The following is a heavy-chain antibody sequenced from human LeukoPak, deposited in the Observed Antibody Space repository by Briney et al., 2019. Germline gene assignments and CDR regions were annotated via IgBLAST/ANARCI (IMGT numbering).Heavy chain of an antibody. CDR2: ITSSGSTI. CDR3: ASEFIVGATFDY. V-gene: IGHV3-48*03. CDR1: GFTFRSYG. D-gene: IGHD1-26*01. Sequence: GGSLRLSCAASGFTFRSYGMNWVRQAPGKGLEWVSYITSSGSTIYYADSLKGRFTISRDNAKTSLYLHMNSLRAEDTAVYYCASEFIVGATFDYWGQGTLVTVSS. J-gene: IGHJ4*02.